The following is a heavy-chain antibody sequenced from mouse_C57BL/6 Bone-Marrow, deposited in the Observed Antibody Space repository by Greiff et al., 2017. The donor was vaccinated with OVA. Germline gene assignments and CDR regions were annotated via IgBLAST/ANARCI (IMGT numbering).Heavy chain of an antibody. CDR2: IYPGSGST. V-gene: IGHV1-55*01. CDR1: GYTFTSYW. J-gene: IGHJ4*01. D-gene: IGHD2-3*01. Sequence: QVHVKQPGAELVKPGASVKMSCKASGYTFTSYWITWVKQRPGQGLEWIGDIYPGSGSTNYNEKFKSKATLTVDSSSSTAYLQLSSLTSEDSAVYCCARWLLLYAMDYWGQGTSVTVS. CDR3: ARWLLLYAMDY.